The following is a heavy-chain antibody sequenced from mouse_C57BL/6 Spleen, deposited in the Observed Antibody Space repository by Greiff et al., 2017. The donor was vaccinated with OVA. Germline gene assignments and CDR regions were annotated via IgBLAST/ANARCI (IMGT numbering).Heavy chain of an antibody. CDR2: IYPGSGST. J-gene: IGHJ3*01. V-gene: IGHV1-55*01. Sequence: QVQLQQPGAELVKPGASVKMSCKASGYTFTSYWITWVKQRPGQGLEWIGDIYPGSGSTNYNEKFKSKATLTVDTSSSTAYMQLSSLTSEDSAVYYCARGTAQAPEFAYWGQGTLVTVSA. D-gene: IGHD3-1*01. CDR3: ARGTAQAPEFAY. CDR1: GYTFTSYW.